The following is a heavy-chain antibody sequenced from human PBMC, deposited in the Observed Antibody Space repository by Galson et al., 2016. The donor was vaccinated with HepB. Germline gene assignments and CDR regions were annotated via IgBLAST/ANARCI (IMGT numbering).Heavy chain of an antibody. CDR1: GFSLSTSGMR. Sequence: PALVKPTQTLTLTCTFSGFSLSTSGMRVSWIRQPPGKALEWLARIDWDDDKFYSTSLKTRLTISKDTSKNQVVLTMTNIHPVDTATYYCARISDVVLWAFDIWGQGTMVTVSS. CDR2: IDWDDDK. V-gene: IGHV2-70*04. CDR3: ARISDVVLWAFDI. D-gene: IGHD2-21*01. J-gene: IGHJ3*02.